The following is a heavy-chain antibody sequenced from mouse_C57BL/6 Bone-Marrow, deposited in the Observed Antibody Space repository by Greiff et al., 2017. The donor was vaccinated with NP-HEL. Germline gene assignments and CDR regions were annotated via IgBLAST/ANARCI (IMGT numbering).Heavy chain of an antibody. Sequence: EVMLVESGGGLVQPGESLKLSCESNEYEFPSHDMSWVRKTPEKRLELVAAINSDGGSTYYPDTMERRFIISRDNTKKTLYLQMSSLRSEDTALYYGVRVGVTTKDWYFDVWGTGTTVTVSS. CDR1: EYEFPSHD. V-gene: IGHV5-2*01. CDR2: INSDGGST. J-gene: IGHJ1*03. D-gene: IGHD2-2*01. CDR3: VRVGVTTKDWYFDV.